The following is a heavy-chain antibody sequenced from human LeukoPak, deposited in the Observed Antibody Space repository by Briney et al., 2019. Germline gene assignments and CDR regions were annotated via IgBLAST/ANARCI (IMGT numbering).Heavy chain of an antibody. CDR2: IYYSGST. Sequence: SETLSLTCTVSGRSISSYYWSWIRQPPGKGLEWIGYIYYSGSTNYNPSLKSRVTISVDTSKNQFSLKLSSVTAADTAVYYCARGIAAAGTFRYWGQGTLVTVSS. CDR3: ARGIAAAGTFRY. V-gene: IGHV4-59*01. D-gene: IGHD6-13*01. CDR1: GRSISSYY. J-gene: IGHJ4*02.